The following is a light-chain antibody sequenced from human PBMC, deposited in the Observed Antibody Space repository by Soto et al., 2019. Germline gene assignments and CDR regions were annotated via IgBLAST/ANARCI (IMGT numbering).Light chain of an antibody. CDR3: QQGTSFPWT. CDR2: TTS. CDR1: QNINSQ. V-gene: IGKV1-39*01. J-gene: IGKJ1*01. Sequence: DIQMTQSPPSLSASVGDSVTITCRASQNINSQLNWYQQKPGGAPNLLVHTTSSLQSGVPSRFSGSGSGTDFTLTITNLQPEDVATYYCQQGTSFPWTFGQGTKVDIK.